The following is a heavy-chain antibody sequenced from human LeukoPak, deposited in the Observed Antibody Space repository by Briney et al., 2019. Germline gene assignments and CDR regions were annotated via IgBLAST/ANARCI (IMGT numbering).Heavy chain of an antibody. CDR3: ARDGGKTSSDAFEI. CDR1: GGSISSYY. J-gene: IGHJ3*02. V-gene: IGHV4-59*12. D-gene: IGHD3-16*01. Sequence: SETLSLTCTVSGGSISSYYWSWIRQPPGKGLEWIGYIYYSGNTYYNPSLKSRVTISVDTSKNQFSLKLSSVTAADTAVYYCARDGGKTSSDAFEIWGQGTMVTVSS. CDR2: IYYSGNT.